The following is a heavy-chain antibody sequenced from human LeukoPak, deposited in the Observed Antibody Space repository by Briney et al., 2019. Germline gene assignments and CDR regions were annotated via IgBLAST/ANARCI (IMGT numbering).Heavy chain of an antibody. CDR3: AKSGGGYGSGSYYTN. CDR2: ISGSGGST. D-gene: IGHD3-10*01. V-gene: IGHV3-23*01. Sequence: GGSLRLSCAAYGLTVSSDYMSWVRQAPGKGLEWVSAISGSGGSTYYADSVKGRFTISRDNSKNTLYLQMNSLRAKDTAVYYCAKSGGGYGSGSYYTNWGQGTLVTVSS. J-gene: IGHJ4*02. CDR1: GLTVSSDY.